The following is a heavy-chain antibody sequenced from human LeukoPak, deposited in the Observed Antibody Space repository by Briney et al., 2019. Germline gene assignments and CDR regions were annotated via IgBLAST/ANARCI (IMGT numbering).Heavy chain of an antibody. Sequence: ASVKVSCKASGYTFTGYYMHWVRQAPGRGLEWMGWINPKSGGTNYAQKFQGRVTMTRDTSISTTYMELSSLRSDDTAVYYCARGYCAYGVCSSSDCFDPWGQGTLVTVSS. CDR2: INPKSGGT. D-gene: IGHD2-8*01. J-gene: IGHJ5*02. CDR3: ARGYCAYGVCSSSDCFDP. CDR1: GYTFTGYY. V-gene: IGHV1-2*02.